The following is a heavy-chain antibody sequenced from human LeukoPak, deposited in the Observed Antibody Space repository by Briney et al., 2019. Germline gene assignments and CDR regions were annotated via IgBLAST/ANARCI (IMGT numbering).Heavy chain of an antibody. V-gene: IGHV1-2*02. J-gene: IGHJ5*02. Sequence: GASVKVSCKTSGYVFTAYYIHWVRQAPGQGLEWLGFVKPDTGATNSAQQLQGRVSMTSDASVTTAYMELSGLTSDDTALYFCARERPTLLTRIRGIATAPDHWGQGTLVTLSS. CDR2: VKPDTGAT. CDR1: GYVFTAYY. D-gene: IGHD3-10*01. CDR3: ARERPTLLTRIRGIATAPDH.